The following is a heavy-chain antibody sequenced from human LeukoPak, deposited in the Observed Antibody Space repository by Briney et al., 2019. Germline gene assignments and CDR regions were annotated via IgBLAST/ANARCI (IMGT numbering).Heavy chain of an antibody. CDR1: GFSFSNYV. CDR3: ARTDETAPAEDFQH. CDR2: IYSGGST. Sequence: PGGSLTLSCAASGFSFSNYVMSWVRQAPGKGLEWVSVIYSGGSTYYADSVKGRFTISRDNSKNTLYLQMKSLRAEDTAVYYCARTDETAPAEDFQHWGQGTLVTVSS. V-gene: IGHV3-53*01. D-gene: IGHD2-21*02. J-gene: IGHJ1*01.